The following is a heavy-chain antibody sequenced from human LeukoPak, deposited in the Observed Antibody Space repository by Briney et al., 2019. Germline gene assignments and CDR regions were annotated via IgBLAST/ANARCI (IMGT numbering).Heavy chain of an antibody. CDR3: AKGYSYGFDY. CDR2: SGGSGGNT. J-gene: IGHJ4*02. D-gene: IGHD5-18*01. CDR1: GFTFSSCA. V-gene: IGHV3-23*01. Sequence: GGSLRLSWAASGFTFSSCAMSWVRQAPGKGLEWVSASGGSGGNTYYADSVKGRFTVSRDNSKNTLYLQMNSLRAEDTAVYYCAKGYSYGFDYWGQGTLVTVSS.